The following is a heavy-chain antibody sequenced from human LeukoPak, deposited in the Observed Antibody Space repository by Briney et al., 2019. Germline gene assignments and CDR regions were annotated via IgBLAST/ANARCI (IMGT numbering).Heavy chain of an antibody. J-gene: IGHJ6*02. V-gene: IGHV3-23*01. CDR2: ISGSGGST. CDR3: ARDSYGMDV. CDR1: GFTFSSYD. Sequence: GGSLTLSCEASGFTFSSYDMSWVRQAPGQGLEWVSAISGSGGSTYYADAVKGRFTISRDNSKNTLYLQMNSLRAEDTAVYYCARDSYGMDVWGQGTTVTVSS.